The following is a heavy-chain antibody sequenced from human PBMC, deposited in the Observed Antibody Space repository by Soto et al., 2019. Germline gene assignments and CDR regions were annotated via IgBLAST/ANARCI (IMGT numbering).Heavy chain of an antibody. Sequence: ASVKVSCKASGYTFTSYGISWVRQAPGQGLEWMGWISAYNGNTNYAQKLQGRVTVTTDTSTSTAYMELRSLRSDDTAVYYCASTRSYYYDSSGSSWFDPWGQGTLVTVSS. V-gene: IGHV1-18*04. J-gene: IGHJ5*02. CDR3: ASTRSYYYDSSGSSWFDP. D-gene: IGHD3-22*01. CDR1: GYTFTSYG. CDR2: ISAYNGNT.